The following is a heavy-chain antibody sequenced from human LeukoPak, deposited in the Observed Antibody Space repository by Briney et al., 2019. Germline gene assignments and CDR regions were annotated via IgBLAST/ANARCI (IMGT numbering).Heavy chain of an antibody. CDR3: ARMNYYDSSGYPY. D-gene: IGHD3-22*01. J-gene: IGHJ4*02. CDR1: GGTFSSYA. CDR2: IIPIFGTA. Sequence: SVKVSCKASGGTFSSYAISWVRQAPGQGLEWMGGIIPIFGTANYAQKFQGRVTTTTDESTSTAYMELSSLRSEDTAVYYCARMNYYDSSGYPYWGRGTLVTVSS. V-gene: IGHV1-69*05.